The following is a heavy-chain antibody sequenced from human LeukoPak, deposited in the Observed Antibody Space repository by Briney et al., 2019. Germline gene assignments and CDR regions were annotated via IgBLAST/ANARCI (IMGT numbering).Heavy chain of an antibody. CDR3: ARPATGYCSSAGCHWDS. V-gene: IGHV3-21*01. CDR2: ISASSNFI. Sequence: PGGSLRLSCAASGFTFSTHSMYWVRQAPGKGLEWVSSISASSNFIHYAESVRGRFTISRDNAKNSLYLQMNSLGAQDTVVYYCARPATGYCSSAGCHWDSWGQGTLVTVSS. D-gene: IGHD2-2*01. J-gene: IGHJ4*02. CDR1: GFTFSTHS.